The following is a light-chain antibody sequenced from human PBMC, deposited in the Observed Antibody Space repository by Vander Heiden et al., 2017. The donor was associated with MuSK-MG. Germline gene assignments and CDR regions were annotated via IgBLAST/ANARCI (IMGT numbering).Light chain of an antibody. J-gene: IGKJ2*01. CDR2: AAS. V-gene: IGKV1D-13*01. CDR1: QDISSA. CDR3: QQLINFPYT. Sequence: AIQLTQSPSSLSASVGDRVTITCRASQDISSALAWYQQKPGKAPKVLIYAASTLVSGVPLRFGGSGSGTDFTLTISSLQPEDFATYYCQQLINFPYTFGQGTKLEIK.